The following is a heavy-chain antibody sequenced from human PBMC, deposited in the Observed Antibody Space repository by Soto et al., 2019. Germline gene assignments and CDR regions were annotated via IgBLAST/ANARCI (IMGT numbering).Heavy chain of an antibody. CDR1: GFTFSNAW. J-gene: IGHJ6*03. CDR2: IKSKTDGGTT. Sequence: EVQLVESGGGLVKPGGSLRLSCAASGFTFSNAWMSWVRQAPGKGLEWVGRIKSKTDGGTTDYAAPVKGRFTISRDDSKNTLYLQMNSLKTGDTAVYYCTTEYYDFWSGYSYYMDVWGKGTTVTVSS. V-gene: IGHV3-15*01. D-gene: IGHD3-3*01. CDR3: TTEYYDFWSGYSYYMDV.